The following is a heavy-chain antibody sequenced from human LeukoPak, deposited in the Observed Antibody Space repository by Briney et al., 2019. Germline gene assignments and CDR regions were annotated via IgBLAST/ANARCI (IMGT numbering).Heavy chain of an antibody. CDR1: GYTFTGYY. D-gene: IGHD1-26*01. V-gene: IGHV1-2*02. CDR3: AREVVGATHPDWFDP. CDR2: ISPNSGGT. J-gene: IGHJ5*02. Sequence: ASVKVSCKASGYTFTGYYMHWVRQAPGQGLEWMGWISPNSGGTNYAQKFQGRVTITADESTSTAYMELSSLRSEDTAVYYCAREVVGATHPDWFDPWGQGTLVTVSS.